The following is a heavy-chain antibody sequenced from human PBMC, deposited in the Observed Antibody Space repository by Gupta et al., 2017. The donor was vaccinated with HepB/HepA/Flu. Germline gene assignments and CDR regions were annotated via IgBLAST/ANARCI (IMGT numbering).Heavy chain of an antibody. CDR3: AKMSGRSSGWPFDY. CDR1: GFTFSSYC. Sequence: QVQLVESGGGVVQPGRSLRLSCAASGFTFSSYCMHWVSQAPGKGLEWVAVISYDGSNIYYADAVKGRFTISRDSSKNTLYLQMNSLRAEDTAVYYCAKMSGRSSGWPFDYWGQGTLVTVSS. D-gene: IGHD6-19*01. V-gene: IGHV3-30*18. J-gene: IGHJ4*02. CDR2: ISYDGSNI.